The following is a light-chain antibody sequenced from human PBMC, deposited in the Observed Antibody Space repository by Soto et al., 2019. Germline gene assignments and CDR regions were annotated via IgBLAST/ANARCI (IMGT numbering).Light chain of an antibody. V-gene: IGKV3-11*01. CDR3: QQRTNWALT. J-gene: IGKJ4*01. CDR1: QSVSNY. Sequence: IVLTQSPATLSLSPGERATLSCRASQSVSNYLAWYQHKPGRAPRLLIYDTSNRATGIPARFSGSGSGTDFTLSISDPEPQDFAVYYCQQRTNWALTFGGGTRVEI. CDR2: DTS.